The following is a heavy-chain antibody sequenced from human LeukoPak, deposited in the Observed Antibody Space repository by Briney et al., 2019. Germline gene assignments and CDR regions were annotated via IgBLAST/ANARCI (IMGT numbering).Heavy chain of an antibody. V-gene: IGHV4-61*05. J-gene: IGHJ4*02. Sequence: SETLSLTCTVSGGSISSSSYYWSWIRQPPGKGLEWIGYIYYSGSTNYNPSLKSRVTISVDTSKNQFSLKLSSVTAADTAVYYCARHDSSGYYYFDYWGQGTLVTVSS. CDR3: ARHDSSGYYYFDY. CDR1: GGSISSSSYY. D-gene: IGHD3-22*01. CDR2: IYYSGST.